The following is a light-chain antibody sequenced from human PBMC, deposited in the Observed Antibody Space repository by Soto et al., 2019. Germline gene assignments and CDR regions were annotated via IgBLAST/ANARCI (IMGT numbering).Light chain of an antibody. CDR1: QGLLHSNGYNY. CDR3: MQALQIPWT. Sequence: DIVMTQSPLSLPVTPGEPASISCRSSQGLLHSNGYNYLDWYLQKPGQSPQLLIYLGSNRASGVPDRFSGSGSGTDFTLKISRVEAEDVGVYYCMQALQIPWTFGQGTKVDIK. CDR2: LGS. V-gene: IGKV2-28*01. J-gene: IGKJ1*01.